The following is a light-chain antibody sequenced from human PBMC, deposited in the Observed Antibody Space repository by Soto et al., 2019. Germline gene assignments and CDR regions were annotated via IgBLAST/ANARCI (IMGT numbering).Light chain of an antibody. J-gene: IGKJ5*01. CDR2: DAS. Sequence: EVVLTQSPATLSLSPGDRAALSCRASQSVISDYLAWYQQKPGQAPRLLIYDASNRATGIPARFSGSGSGTDFTLTISSLEPEDFAVYYCQQRSNWPITFGQGTRLEI. CDR1: QSVISDY. V-gene: IGKV3-11*01. CDR3: QQRSNWPIT.